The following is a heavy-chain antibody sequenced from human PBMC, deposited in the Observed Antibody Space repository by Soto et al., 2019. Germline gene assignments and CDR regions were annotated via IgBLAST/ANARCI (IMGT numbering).Heavy chain of an antibody. CDR3: AKNNRVGGLGTYDY. V-gene: IGHV3-23*01. J-gene: IGHJ4*02. CDR1: GFTFSNYA. D-gene: IGHD3-10*01. Sequence: EVQLLDSGGGLVQPGGSLRLSCAASGFTFSNYAMTWVRQAPGKGLEWVSHISDSAGSTYYSDSAKGRFTISRDNSQNTVYLQMNSLRAEDTAVYYCAKNNRVGGLGTYDYWGQGTLVTVSS. CDR2: ISDSAGST.